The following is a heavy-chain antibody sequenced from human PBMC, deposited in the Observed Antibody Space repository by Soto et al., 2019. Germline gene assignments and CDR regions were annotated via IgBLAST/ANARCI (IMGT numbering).Heavy chain of an antibody. V-gene: IGHV1-18*01. D-gene: IGHD3-3*01. CDR3: ASDYRLFWSGYLMDV. CDR1: VYTFTSYG. J-gene: IGHJ6*02. Sequence: GXSLKVSCKASVYTFTSYGISWVRQAPGQGLEWMGWISAYNGNTNYAQKLQGRVTMTTDTSTSTAYMELRSLRSDDTAVYYCASDYRLFWSGYLMDVWGQGTTVTVS. CDR2: ISAYNGNT.